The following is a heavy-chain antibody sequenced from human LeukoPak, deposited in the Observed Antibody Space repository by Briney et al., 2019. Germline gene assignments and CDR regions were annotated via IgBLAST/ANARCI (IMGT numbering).Heavy chain of an antibody. J-gene: IGHJ6*02. Sequence: GSLRLSCAASGFTFSSYWMSWVRQAPGKGLEWVANIKQDGSEKYYVDSVKGRFTISRDNAKNSLYLQMNSLRAEDTAVYYCAREGYGSGSYYPPFYYYYGMDVWAKGPRSPSP. D-gene: IGHD3-10*01. CDR1: GFTFSSYW. CDR2: IKQDGSEK. V-gene: IGHV3-7*01. CDR3: AREGYGSGSYYPPFYYYYGMDV.